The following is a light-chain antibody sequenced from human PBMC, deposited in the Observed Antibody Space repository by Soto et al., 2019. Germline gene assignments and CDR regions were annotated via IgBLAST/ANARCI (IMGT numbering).Light chain of an antibody. Sequence: EIVLTQSPATLALSPGERATLSCRSSQSFSSYLAWYQQKPGQAPRLLIYDASNRATGIPARFSVSGSETDFTLNISSLEPEDYAVYYCQQRSNWPPMYTFGQGPKQEIK. CDR2: DAS. CDR3: QQRSNWPPMYT. CDR1: QSFSSY. V-gene: IGKV3-11*01. J-gene: IGKJ2*01.